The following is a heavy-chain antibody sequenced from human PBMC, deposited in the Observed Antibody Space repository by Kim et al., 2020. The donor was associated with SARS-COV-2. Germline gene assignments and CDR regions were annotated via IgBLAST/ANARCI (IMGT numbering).Heavy chain of an antibody. CDR3: TRDWAAAATGNYYGMDV. Sequence: VKGRFTISRENAKNSLYLQMNGLRAGDTAVYYCTRDWAAAATGNYYGMDVWGQGTTVTVSS. J-gene: IGHJ6*02. D-gene: IGHD6-25*01. V-gene: IGHV3-13*01.